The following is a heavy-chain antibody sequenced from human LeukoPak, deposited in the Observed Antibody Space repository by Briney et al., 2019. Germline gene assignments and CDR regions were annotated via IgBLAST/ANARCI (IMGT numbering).Heavy chain of an antibody. CDR3: TRRVTLVRGVYYNGTDV. V-gene: IGHV4-59*11. D-gene: IGHD3-10*01. CDR1: GGSISSHY. Sequence: PSETLSLTCTVSGGSISSHYWGWIRQPPGKGLEWIGNIYYSGSTNYNPSLKQRVTISIDTSKTQFSLNLSSATAADTAVYYCTRRVTLVRGVYYNGTDVWGQGTTVTVSS. CDR2: IYYSGST. J-gene: IGHJ6*02.